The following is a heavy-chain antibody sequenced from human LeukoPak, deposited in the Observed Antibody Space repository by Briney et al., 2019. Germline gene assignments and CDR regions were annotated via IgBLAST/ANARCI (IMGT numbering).Heavy chain of an antibody. J-gene: IGHJ4*02. CDR2: IYHSGST. CDR1: GGSISSYY. Sequence: SETLSLTCTVSGGSISSYYWSWIRQPPGKGLEWIGYIYHSGSTNYNPSLKSRVTISVDTSKNQFSLKLSSVTAADTAVYYCARDTTVASGMQFWGQGALVTVSS. D-gene: IGHD6-19*01. V-gene: IGHV4-59*01. CDR3: ARDTTVASGMQF.